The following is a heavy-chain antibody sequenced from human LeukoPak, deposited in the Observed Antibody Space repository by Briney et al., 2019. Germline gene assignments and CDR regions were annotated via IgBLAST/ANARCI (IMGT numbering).Heavy chain of an antibody. CDR1: GFTFSNYT. D-gene: IGHD3-9*01. Sequence: GGSLRLSCAASGFTFSNYTMSWVRQAPGKGLEWVSAITGGGSGIYYADSMKSRFTISRDNSKNTLYLQINSLRAEDTAVYYCAKWGAYDVLTGYYGSDYWGQGTLVTVSS. CDR2: ITGGGSGI. V-gene: IGHV3-23*01. CDR3: AKWGAYDVLTGYYGSDY. J-gene: IGHJ4*02.